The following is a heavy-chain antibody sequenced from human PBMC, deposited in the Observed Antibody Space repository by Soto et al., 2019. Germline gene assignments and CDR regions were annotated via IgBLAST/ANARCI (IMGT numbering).Heavy chain of an antibody. D-gene: IGHD3-9*01. Sequence: PGGSLRLSCAASGFTFSSYWMSWVRQAPGKGLEWVANIKQDGSEKYYVDSVKGRFTISRDNAKNSLYLQMNSLRAEDTAVYYCARDGAYTQLRYFDWLLGSIFDYWGQGTLVTVSS. CDR1: GFTFSSYW. J-gene: IGHJ4*02. CDR2: IKQDGSEK. V-gene: IGHV3-7*01. CDR3: ARDGAYTQLRYFDWLLGSIFDY.